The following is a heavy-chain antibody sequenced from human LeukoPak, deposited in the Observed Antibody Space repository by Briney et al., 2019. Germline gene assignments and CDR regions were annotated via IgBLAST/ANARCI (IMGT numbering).Heavy chain of an antibody. J-gene: IGHJ4*02. Sequence: SETLSLTCTVSGGSISSSSYCWGWIRQPPGKGLEWIGSIYYSGSTYYNPSLKSRVTISVDTSKNQFSLKLSSVTAADTAVYYCARHADGVTPFDYWGQGTLVTVSS. CDR1: GGSISSSSYC. V-gene: IGHV4-39*01. D-gene: IGHD4-17*01. CDR2: IYYSGST. CDR3: ARHADGVTPFDY.